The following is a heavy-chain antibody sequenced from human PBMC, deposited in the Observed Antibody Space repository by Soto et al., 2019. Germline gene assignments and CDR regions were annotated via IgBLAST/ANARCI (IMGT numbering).Heavy chain of an antibody. V-gene: IGHV4-31*03. CDR3: GRDRSPAGGSSSGFDY. CDR2: IYYSGST. CDR1: GGSISSGGYY. Sequence: PSETLSLTCTVSGGSISSGGYYWSWIRQHPGKGLEWIGYIYYSGSTYYNPSLKGRVTISVDTSKNQFSLKLSSVTAADTAVYYCGRDRSPAGGSSSGFDYWGQGTLVTVSS. J-gene: IGHJ4*02. D-gene: IGHD6-6*01.